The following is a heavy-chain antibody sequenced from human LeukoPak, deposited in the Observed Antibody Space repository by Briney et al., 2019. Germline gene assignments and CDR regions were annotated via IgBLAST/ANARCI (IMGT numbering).Heavy chain of an antibody. J-gene: IGHJ5*02. CDR2: IYPADSDT. V-gene: IGHV5-51*01. Sequence: LGESRLFSCQGSGSIFTNNWIGWVRQLPGKGLEWMGIIYPADSDTRYSPSFQGQVTISADKSISTAYLQWSSLKASDTAMYYCARPFDSFHPWREGTVVPVSS. CDR1: GSIFTNNW. D-gene: IGHD3-3*01. CDR3: ARPFDSFHP.